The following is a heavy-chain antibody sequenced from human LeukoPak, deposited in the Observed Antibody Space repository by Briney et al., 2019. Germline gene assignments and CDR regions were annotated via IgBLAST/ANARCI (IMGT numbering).Heavy chain of an antibody. D-gene: IGHD3-3*01. CDR1: GGTFSSYA. V-gene: IGHV1-69*05. J-gene: IGHJ5*02. Sequence: ASVKVSCKASGGTFSSYAISWVRQAPGQGLEWMGGIIPIFGTANYAQKFQGRVTITTDESTSTAYMELSSLRSEDTAVYYCARDTTIFGVVNWFDPWGQGTLVTVSS. CDR2: IIPIFGTA. CDR3: ARDTTIFGVVNWFDP.